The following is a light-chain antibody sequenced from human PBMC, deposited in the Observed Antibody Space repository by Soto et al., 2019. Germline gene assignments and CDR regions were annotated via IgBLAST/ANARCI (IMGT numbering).Light chain of an antibody. CDR1: QSISSW. CDR3: QHFNSYPWT. J-gene: IGKJ1*01. Sequence: DIQVTQNPSTLSASVGDRVTITCRASQSISSWLAWYQQKPGKAPKLLINKASSLESGVPSRFSGSGSGTEFTLTISSLQPDDFATYYCQHFNSYPWTFGQGSMV. V-gene: IGKV1-5*03. CDR2: KAS.